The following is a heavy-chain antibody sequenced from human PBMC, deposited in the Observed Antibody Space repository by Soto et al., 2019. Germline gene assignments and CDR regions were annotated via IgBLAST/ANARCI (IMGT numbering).Heavy chain of an antibody. Sequence: ASVKVSCKASGGTFSSYAISWVRQAPGQGLEWMGGIIPIFGTAKYAQKFQGRVTMTWDESTSTAYMELSRLRSDDTAVYYCASAHPGIGGDVDYWGQGTLVTFSS. J-gene: IGHJ4*02. CDR1: GGTFSSYA. V-gene: IGHV1-69*13. CDR2: IIPIFGTA. CDR3: ASAHPGIGGDVDY. D-gene: IGHD3-10*01.